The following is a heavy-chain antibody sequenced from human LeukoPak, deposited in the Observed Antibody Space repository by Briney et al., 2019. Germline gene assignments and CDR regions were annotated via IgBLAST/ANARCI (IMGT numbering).Heavy chain of an antibody. J-gene: IGHJ5*02. CDR2: INSDGSST. CDR3: ADRTGS. D-gene: IGHD1/OR15-1a*01. Sequence: GGSLRLSCAASGFTFSSYWMHWVRQAPGKGLVWVSRINSDGSSTSYADSVKGRFTISRDNAKKTLYMQRNSVRAEEAAVYCCADRTGSWGEGTLVTASS. V-gene: IGHV3-74*01. CDR1: GFTFSSYW.